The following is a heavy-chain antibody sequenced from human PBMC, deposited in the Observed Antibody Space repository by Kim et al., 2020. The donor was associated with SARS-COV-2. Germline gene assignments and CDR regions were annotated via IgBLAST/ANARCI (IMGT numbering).Heavy chain of an antibody. D-gene: IGHD3-9*01. CDR2: IIPIFGTA. J-gene: IGHJ4*02. CDR3: ARASALDYDILTGYTSFDY. V-gene: IGHV1-69*13. CDR1: GGTFSSYA. Sequence: SVKVSCKASGGTFSSYAISWVRQAPGQGLEWMGGIIPIFGTANYAQKFQGRVTITADESTSTAYMELSSLRSEDTAVYYCARASALDYDILTGYTSFDYWGQGTLVTVSS.